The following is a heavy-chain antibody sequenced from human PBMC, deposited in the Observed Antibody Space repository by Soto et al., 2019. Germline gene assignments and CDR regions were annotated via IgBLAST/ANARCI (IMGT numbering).Heavy chain of an antibody. V-gene: IGHV3-7*01. CDR1: AFSFGSYW. Sequence: EVHLVESGGGLVQPGGSLRLSCAASAFSFGSYWMSWVRPAPGKGLGWVANINQDGTEQYYVDSVKGRLTISRDNAKNSVSRQTTSLRAEDTAVYYCARIGWGYDDVGGRYFDHWGQGTLVTVSS. CDR3: ARIGWGYDDVGGRYFDH. D-gene: IGHD3-16*01. J-gene: IGHJ4*02. CDR2: INQDGTEQ.